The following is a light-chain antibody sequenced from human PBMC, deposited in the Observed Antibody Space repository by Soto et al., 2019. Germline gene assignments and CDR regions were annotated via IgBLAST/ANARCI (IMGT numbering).Light chain of an antibody. CDR3: QQTYSAPFT. CDR2: TAY. V-gene: IGKV1-39*01. CDR1: QRLFSF. J-gene: IGKJ3*01. Sequence: DIQMTQSPSSLSASVGDSVTLTCRASQRLFSFLNWYQQAPGRAPKPLISTAYKLQSGVPSRFSVSESGTEFTLTISSLQPEDFAIYFCQQTYSAPFTFGPGTKVDVK.